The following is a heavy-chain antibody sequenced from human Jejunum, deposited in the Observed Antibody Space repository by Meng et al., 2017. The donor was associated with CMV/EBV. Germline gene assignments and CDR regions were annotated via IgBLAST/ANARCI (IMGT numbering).Heavy chain of an antibody. J-gene: IGHJ4*01. V-gene: IGHV3-53*01. Sequence: SRLSVSANYMTWVRQAPGKGLEWVSVFYTGGQTYDADAVKGRFTISRDTSKNTVDLQMNSLRAEDTAVYYCSSFDYAGHPDSFDIWGQGTLVTVSS. CDR3: SSFDYAGHPDSFDI. CDR1: RLSVSANY. D-gene: IGHD3-9*01. CDR2: FYTGGQT.